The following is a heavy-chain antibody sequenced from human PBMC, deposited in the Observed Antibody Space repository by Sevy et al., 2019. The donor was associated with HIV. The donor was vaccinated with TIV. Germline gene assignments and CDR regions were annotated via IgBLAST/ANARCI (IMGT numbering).Heavy chain of an antibody. J-gene: IGHJ5*02. CDR1: GVTFSGYA. V-gene: IGHV3-23*01. CDR2: ITGSGSKT. Sequence: GGSLRLACAASGVTFSGYAMSWVRQAPGKGLEWVSLITGSGSKTYYADSVKGRFTISRDNSKNTVNLQMNSLRVEDTAIYYCAKETWGLFDPWGQGILVTVSS. D-gene: IGHD7-27*01. CDR3: AKETWGLFDP.